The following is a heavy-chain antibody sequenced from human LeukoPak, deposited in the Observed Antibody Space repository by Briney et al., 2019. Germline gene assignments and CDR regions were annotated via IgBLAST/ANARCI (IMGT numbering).Heavy chain of an antibody. CDR1: GFTFGSYR. Sequence: GGSLRLSCAASGFTFGSYRMHWVRQAPGKGLVWVSRINSDGSSTSYAVSVRGRFTISRDNAKNTLYLQMSSLRAEDTAVYYCAREGAALTRDFDYWGQGTLVTVSS. J-gene: IGHJ4*02. CDR3: AREGAALTRDFDY. D-gene: IGHD1-14*01. CDR2: INSDGSST. V-gene: IGHV3-74*01.